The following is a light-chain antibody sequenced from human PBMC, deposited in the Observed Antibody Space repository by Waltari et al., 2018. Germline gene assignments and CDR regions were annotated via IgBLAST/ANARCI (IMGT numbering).Light chain of an antibody. J-gene: IGKJ4*01. CDR3: MQGVQLPLT. V-gene: IGKV2D-29*01. CDR1: QSLVHSDGKTY. Sequence: IVMTQTPLSLAVTPGQPASLSCRSSQSLVHSDGKTYLYWYLQRPGQPPHLLIFEVSDRFSGVPDRFSGSGSDTYFTLNISRVEADDFGTYYCMQGVQLPLTFGGGTRVDIK. CDR2: EVS.